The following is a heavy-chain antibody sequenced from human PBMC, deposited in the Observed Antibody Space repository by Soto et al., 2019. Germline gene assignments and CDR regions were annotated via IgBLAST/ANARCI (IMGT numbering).Heavy chain of an antibody. Sequence: EVQLLESGGGFIQPGGSLRLSCAASGFTFSSYAMSWVRQSPGKGLEWVSAITGSGGDTYHADSVKGRFTISRDNTKNTLYLQMKSLKAEDTAVYYCAKGSASSRPYYFDYWGQGTLVTVSS. CDR1: GFTFSSYA. D-gene: IGHD6-13*01. CDR2: ITGSGGDT. V-gene: IGHV3-23*01. J-gene: IGHJ4*02. CDR3: AKGSASSRPYYFDY.